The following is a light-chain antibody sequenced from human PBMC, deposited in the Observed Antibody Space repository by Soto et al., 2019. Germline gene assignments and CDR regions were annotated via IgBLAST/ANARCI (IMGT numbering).Light chain of an antibody. CDR3: SSYTSSSTLV. V-gene: IGLV2-14*01. J-gene: IGLJ1*01. CDR2: EVS. CDR1: SSDVGGYNY. Sequence: QSALTQPASVSGSPGQSITISCTGTSSDVGGYNYVSWYQQHPGKATKLMIYEVSNRPSGVSNRFSGSKSGNTASLTISGRQAEDEADYYCSSYTSSSTLVFGTGTKLTVL.